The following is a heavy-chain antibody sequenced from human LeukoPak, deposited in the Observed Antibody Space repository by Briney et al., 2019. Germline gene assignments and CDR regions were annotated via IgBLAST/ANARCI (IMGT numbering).Heavy chain of an antibody. Sequence: GGSLRLSCEASGFTFGSHAMYWVRQAPGKGLEWVAGIFGSGGSPHYADSVKGRFTISRDNSRNTVYLQINSLRAEDTAVYYCGKDYYGTASYYFEYWGQGTLVTVSS. CDR1: GFTFGSHA. CDR2: IFGSGGSP. D-gene: IGHD3-10*01. CDR3: GKDYYGTASYYFEY. J-gene: IGHJ4*02. V-gene: IGHV3-23*01.